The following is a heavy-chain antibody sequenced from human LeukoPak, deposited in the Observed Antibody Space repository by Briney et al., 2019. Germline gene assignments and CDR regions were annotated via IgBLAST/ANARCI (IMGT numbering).Heavy chain of an antibody. J-gene: IGHJ4*02. V-gene: IGHV3-23*01. CDR3: ARVYSSSWYQVYYFDY. CDR2: IDGDGANT. Sequence: GGSLRLSCAASGFTFSLYAMTWVRQTPEKGLEWVSTIDGDGANTYYADSVRGRFTISRDNSKNTLSLQMTSLRADDTAVYYCARVYSSSWYQVYYFDYWGQGTLVTVS. CDR1: GFTFSLYA. D-gene: IGHD6-13*01.